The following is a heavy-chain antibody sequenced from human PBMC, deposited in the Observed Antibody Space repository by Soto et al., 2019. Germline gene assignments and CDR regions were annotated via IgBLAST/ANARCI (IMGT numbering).Heavy chain of an antibody. Sequence: EVQLVESGGGLVQPGGSLRLSCAASGFTFSGYEMNWVRQAPGKGLEWVSYISSSGSTIYYADSVKGRFTISRDNAKNSLYLQMNSLRAEDTAVYYCARVGGPVADTAMVQCLDYWGQGTLVTVSS. CDR2: ISSSGSTI. V-gene: IGHV3-48*03. J-gene: IGHJ4*02. CDR3: ARVGGPVADTAMVQCLDY. CDR1: GFTFSGYE. D-gene: IGHD5-18*01.